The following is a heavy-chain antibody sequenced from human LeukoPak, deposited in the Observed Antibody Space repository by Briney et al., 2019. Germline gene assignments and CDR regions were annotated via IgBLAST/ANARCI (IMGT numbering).Heavy chain of an antibody. Sequence: GGSLRLSCAASGFTFSTYVVSWVRQAPGEGLEWVSAISGSGGSTYYADSVKGRFTVSRDNSKNTLYLQMNSLRAEDTAVYYCAKGRLATVTTWDYFDYWGQGTLVTVSS. CDR1: GFTFSTYV. D-gene: IGHD4-17*01. J-gene: IGHJ4*02. V-gene: IGHV3-23*01. CDR2: ISGSGGST. CDR3: AKGRLATVTTWDYFDY.